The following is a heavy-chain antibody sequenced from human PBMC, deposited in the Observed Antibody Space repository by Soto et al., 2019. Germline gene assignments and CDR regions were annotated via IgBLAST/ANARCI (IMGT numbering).Heavy chain of an antibody. CDR2: INHSGST. J-gene: IGHJ5*02. CDR3: ARADEGWWFDP. CDR1: GGSFSGYY. V-gene: IGHV4-34*01. Sequence: QVQLQQWGAGLLKPSETLSLTCAVYGGSFSGYYWSWIRQPPGKGLEWIGEINHSGSTNYNPSLKSRVTISVDTSKNQFSLKLSSVTAADTAVYYCARADEGWWFDPWGQGTLVTVSS.